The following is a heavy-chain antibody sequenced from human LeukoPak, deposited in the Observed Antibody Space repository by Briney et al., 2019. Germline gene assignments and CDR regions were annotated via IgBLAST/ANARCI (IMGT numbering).Heavy chain of an antibody. D-gene: IGHD3-22*01. Sequence: PSETLSLTCTVSGDSISSYYWSWIRQPPGKGLEWIGYIYYSGSTNYNPSLKSRVTISVDTSKNQFSLKLSAMNAADTAVYYCASSWYYYDSSGAFDIWGQGTMVTVSS. CDR1: GDSISSYY. V-gene: IGHV4-59*01. CDR3: ASSWYYYDSSGAFDI. CDR2: IYYSGST. J-gene: IGHJ3*02.